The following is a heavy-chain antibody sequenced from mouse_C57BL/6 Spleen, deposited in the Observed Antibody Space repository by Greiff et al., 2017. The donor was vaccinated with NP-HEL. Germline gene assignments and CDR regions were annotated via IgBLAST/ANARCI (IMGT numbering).Heavy chain of an antibody. CDR1: GYTFTDYE. CDR3: TLIYDGYLFAY. V-gene: IGHV1-15*01. D-gene: IGHD2-3*01. Sequence: VQLQESGAELVRPGASVTLSCKASGYTFTDYEMHWVKQTPVHGLEWIGAIDPETGGTAYNQKFKGKAILTADKSSSTAYMELRSLTSEDSAVYYCTLIYDGYLFAYWGQGTLVTVSA. CDR2: IDPETGGT. J-gene: IGHJ3*01.